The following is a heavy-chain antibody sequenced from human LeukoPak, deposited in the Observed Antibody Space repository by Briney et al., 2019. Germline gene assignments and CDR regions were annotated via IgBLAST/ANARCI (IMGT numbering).Heavy chain of an antibody. J-gene: IGHJ4*02. D-gene: IGHD3-22*01. CDR1: GYTFTSYG. Sequence: ASAKVSCKASGYTFTSYGITWVRQAPGQGLEWMAWISPYNGDTNYTQNLQGRVTMTTDTSTSTAYMELRSLRSDDTAVYYCARWLTYGNFDYWGQGTLVTVSS. CDR2: ISPYNGDT. V-gene: IGHV1-18*01. CDR3: ARWLTYGNFDY.